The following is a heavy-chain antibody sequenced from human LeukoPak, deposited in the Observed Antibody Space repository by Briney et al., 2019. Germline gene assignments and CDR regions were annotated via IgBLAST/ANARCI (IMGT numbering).Heavy chain of an antibody. CDR3: ARVSDIVATMGLEDYYYGMDV. Sequence: GGSLRLSCAASGFTFSSYSMNWVRQAPGKGLEWVSSISSSSSYIYYADSVKGRFTISRDNAKNSLYLQMNSLRAEDTAVYYCARVSDIVATMGLEDYYYGMDVWGQGTLVTVSS. V-gene: IGHV3-21*01. D-gene: IGHD5-12*01. CDR1: GFTFSSYS. J-gene: IGHJ6*02. CDR2: ISSSSSYI.